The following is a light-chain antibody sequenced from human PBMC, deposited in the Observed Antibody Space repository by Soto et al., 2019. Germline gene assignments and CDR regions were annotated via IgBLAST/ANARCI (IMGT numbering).Light chain of an antibody. CDR2: DAS. CDR3: QQFHNLPLT. CDR1: QDIRKY. J-gene: IGKJ4*01. V-gene: IGKV1-33*01. Sequence: DIQMTQSPSSLSASVGDRVTITCQASQDIRKYLNWYQRKPGKAPKLLIYDASNLQTGVPSRFSASGSGTDFTFTITSLQPGDIATYYCQQFHNLPLTFGGGTKVEIK.